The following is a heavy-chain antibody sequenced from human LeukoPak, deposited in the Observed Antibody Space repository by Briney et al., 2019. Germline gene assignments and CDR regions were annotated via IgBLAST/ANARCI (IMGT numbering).Heavy chain of an antibody. CDR1: GQSISSGYY. Sequence: SETLSLTCTVSGQSISSGYYWGWTRQPPGKGLEWIGTIYHGGSTYYNPSLKSRVTISVDTSKNQFSLKLSSVTAADTAVYYCVNGPDAFDIWGQGTLVIVSS. CDR3: VNGPDAFDI. CDR2: IYHGGST. J-gene: IGHJ3*02. V-gene: IGHV4-38-2*02.